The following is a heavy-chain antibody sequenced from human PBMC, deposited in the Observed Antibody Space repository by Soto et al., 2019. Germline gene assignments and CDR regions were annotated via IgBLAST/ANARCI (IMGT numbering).Heavy chain of an antibody. J-gene: IGHJ5*02. V-gene: IGHV1-18*04. CDR2: ISAYNGNT. Sequence: ASVKVSCKASGYTFTSYGISWVRQARGQGLEWMGWISAYNGNTNYAQKLQGRVTMTTDTSTSTAYMELRSLRSDDTAVYYCARDSGSGWSGWFDPWGQGTLVTVSS. CDR3: ARDSGSGWSGWFDP. D-gene: IGHD6-19*01. CDR1: GYTFTSYG.